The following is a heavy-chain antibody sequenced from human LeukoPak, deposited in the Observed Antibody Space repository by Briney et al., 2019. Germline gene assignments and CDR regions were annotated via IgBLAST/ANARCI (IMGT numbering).Heavy chain of an antibody. Sequence: ASVKVSCKASGYTFTSYDINWVRQDTGQGLEWTGWMKPNSGNTGYAQKFQGRVTMTRNTSISTTYMEPSSLRSEDTAVYYCVRGDTVTTEPGWFDPWGQGTLVTVSS. CDR2: MKPNSGNT. CDR3: VRGDTVTTEPGWFDP. J-gene: IGHJ5*02. CDR1: GYTFTSYD. D-gene: IGHD4-17*01. V-gene: IGHV1-8*01.